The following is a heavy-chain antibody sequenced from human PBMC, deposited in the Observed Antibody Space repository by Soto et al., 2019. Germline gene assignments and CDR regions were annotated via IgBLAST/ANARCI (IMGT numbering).Heavy chain of an antibody. CDR2: ISYDGSNK. D-gene: IGHD4-17*01. CDR1: GFTFSSYG. Sequence: GGSLRLSCAASGFTFSSYGMHWVRQAPGKGLEWVAVISYDGSNKYYADSVKGRFTISRDNSKNTLYLQMNSLRAEDTAVYYCAKATTVTGFDYWGQGTLVTVSP. V-gene: IGHV3-30*18. J-gene: IGHJ4*02. CDR3: AKATTVTGFDY.